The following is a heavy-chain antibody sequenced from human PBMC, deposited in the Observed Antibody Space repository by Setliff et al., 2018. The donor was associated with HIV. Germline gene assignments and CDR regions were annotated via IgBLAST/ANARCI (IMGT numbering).Heavy chain of an antibody. CDR3: ARTSGDAYNYEGAFDV. J-gene: IGHJ3*01. V-gene: IGHV1-69*10. CDR2: IVPVLGIT. CDR1: GGTFNNDA. D-gene: IGHD5-12*01. Sequence: ASVKVSCKASGGTFNNDAISWVRQAPGQGLEWMGGIVPVLGITNYSPKFQGRVTITTDESTTTAYMELSSLRFEDTAMYYCARTSGDAYNYEGAFDVWGQGTLVTVSS.